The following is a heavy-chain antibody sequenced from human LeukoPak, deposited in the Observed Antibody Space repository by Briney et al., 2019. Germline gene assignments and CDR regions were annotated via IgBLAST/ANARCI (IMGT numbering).Heavy chain of an antibody. Sequence: SETLSLTCAVSGGSISSGGYSWSWIRQPPGKGLEWIGYIYYSGSTNYNPSLKSRVTISVDTSRNQFSLKLSSVTAADTAVYYCARMRGYSSSPFDYWGQGTLVTVSS. CDR1: GGSISSGGYS. CDR3: ARMRGYSSSPFDY. D-gene: IGHD6-13*01. J-gene: IGHJ4*02. CDR2: IYYSGST. V-gene: IGHV4-61*08.